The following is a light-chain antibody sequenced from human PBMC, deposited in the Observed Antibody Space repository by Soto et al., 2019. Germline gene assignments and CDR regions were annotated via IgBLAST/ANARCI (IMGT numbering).Light chain of an antibody. CDR2: STS. Sequence: VLTQSPGTLSLSTGERATLSCRTSQSVDRSDIAWYQQKPGQAPRLLIYSTSIRAAGIPDRFSVSGSGTDFSLTISRLEPEYFAVYYCQHFGRSPLTFGGGTKVDI. CDR3: QHFGRSPLT. CDR1: QSVDRSD. V-gene: IGKV3-20*01. J-gene: IGKJ4*01.